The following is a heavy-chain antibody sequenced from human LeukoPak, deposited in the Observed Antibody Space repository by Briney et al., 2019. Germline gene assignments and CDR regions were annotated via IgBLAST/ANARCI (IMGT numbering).Heavy chain of an antibody. CDR2: INDRGIAT. CDR1: GFTFSNYA. J-gene: IGHJ6*03. V-gene: IGHV3-23*01. Sequence: GGSLRLSCAASGFTFSNYAMSWVRQAPGKGLEWVSTINDRGIATYYADSVKGRFTISRDNSKNTLSLQVSSLRAEDTAIYYCAKGLKTAVGPYRGYHYYMDVWGKGTTVTVSS. D-gene: IGHD5-18*01. CDR3: AKGLKTAVGPYRGYHYYMDV.